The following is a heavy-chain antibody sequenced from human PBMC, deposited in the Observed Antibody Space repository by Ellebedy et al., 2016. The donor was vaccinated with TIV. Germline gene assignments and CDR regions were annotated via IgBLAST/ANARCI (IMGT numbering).Heavy chain of an antibody. Sequence: SETLSLTCAVYGGSFSGYYWSWIRQPPGKGLEWIGEINHSGSTNYNPSLKSRVTISVDTSKNQFSLKLSSVTAADTAVYYCARLFIGWVGQDAFDIWGQGTMVTVSS. V-gene: IGHV4-34*01. D-gene: IGHD6-19*01. CDR2: INHSGST. CDR3: ARLFIGWVGQDAFDI. CDR1: GGSFSGYY. J-gene: IGHJ3*02.